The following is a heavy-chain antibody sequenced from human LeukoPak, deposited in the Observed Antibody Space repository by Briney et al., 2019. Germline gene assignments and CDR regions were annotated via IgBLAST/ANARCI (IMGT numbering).Heavy chain of an antibody. Sequence: PSETLSLTCAVSGGSISSGGYSWSWIRQPPGKGLEWIGYIYHSGSTYYNPSLKSRVTISVDRSKNQFSLKLSSVTAADTAVYYCARGDYGDYGLPANWGQGTLVTVSS. V-gene: IGHV4-30-2*01. CDR2: IYHSGST. CDR1: GGSISSGGYS. J-gene: IGHJ4*02. D-gene: IGHD4-17*01. CDR3: ARGDYGDYGLPAN.